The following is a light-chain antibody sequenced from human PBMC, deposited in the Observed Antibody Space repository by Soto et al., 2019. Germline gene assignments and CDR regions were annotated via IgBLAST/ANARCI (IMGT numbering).Light chain of an antibody. CDR2: AAS. J-gene: IGKJ1*01. V-gene: IGKV1-8*01. Sequence: AIRMTQSPSSLSASTGGRVTITCRASQDINRYVAWYQQKPGKGPKLLIYAASTLQSGVPSRFSGSGSGTDFTLNISYLESEDFATYHCQQYYSYPWTFGQGTKVDIK. CDR1: QDINRY. CDR3: QQYYSYPWT.